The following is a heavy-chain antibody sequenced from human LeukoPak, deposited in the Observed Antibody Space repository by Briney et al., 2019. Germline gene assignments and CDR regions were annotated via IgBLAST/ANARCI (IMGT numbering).Heavy chain of an antibody. Sequence: SETLSLTCTVSGGSISTYYLTWIRQPPGKGLEWIGFIYYSGITKYNPSLESRVTISLDMSKNQFSLRLSSVTAADTAVYYCVSRIAVSGKYYFDYWGQGTLVTVSS. CDR2: IYYSGIT. CDR3: VSRIAVSGKYYFDY. D-gene: IGHD6-19*01. V-gene: IGHV4-59*08. CDR1: GGSISTYY. J-gene: IGHJ4*02.